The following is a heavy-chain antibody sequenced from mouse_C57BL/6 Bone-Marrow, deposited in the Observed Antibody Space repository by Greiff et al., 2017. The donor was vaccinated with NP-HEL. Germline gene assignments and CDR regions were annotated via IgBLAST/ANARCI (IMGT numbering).Heavy chain of an antibody. D-gene: IGHD1-1*01. CDR2: ISSGGSYT. CDR1: GFTFSSYG. Sequence: EVHLVESGGDLVKPGGSLKLSCAASGFTFSSYGMSWVRQTPDKRLEWVATISSGGSYTYYPDSVKGRFTISRDNAKNTLYLQMSSLKSEDTAMYYCASLYYYGSSPWFAYWGQGTLVTVSA. CDR3: ASLYYYGSSPWFAY. V-gene: IGHV5-6*01. J-gene: IGHJ3*01.